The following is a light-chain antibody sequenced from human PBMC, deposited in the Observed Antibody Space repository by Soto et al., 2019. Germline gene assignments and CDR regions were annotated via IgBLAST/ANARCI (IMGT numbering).Light chain of an antibody. Sequence: DIQLTQSPSFLSASVGDRVTITCRASQGINKNLDWHQQKAGKAPKVLIYDASTLQSGVPSRFSGSGSGTEFTLTISSLQPEDFATYYCQQRNSYPIAFGQGTRLEIK. J-gene: IGKJ5*01. CDR1: QGINKN. CDR3: QQRNSYPIA. CDR2: DAS. V-gene: IGKV1-9*01.